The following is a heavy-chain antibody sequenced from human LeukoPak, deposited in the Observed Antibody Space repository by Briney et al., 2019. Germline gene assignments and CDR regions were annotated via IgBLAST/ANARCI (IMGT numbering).Heavy chain of an antibody. Sequence: PGRSLRLSCAASGFTFSSDTMSWVRQAPGKGLEWVSAVSNSGGSTYYADSVKGRFTISRDNSKNTLYLQMNSLRAEDTAVYYCAKDRSVLAATSAFDIWGQGTMVTVSS. CDR1: GFTFSSDT. D-gene: IGHD2-15*01. CDR2: VSNSGGST. CDR3: AKDRSVLAATSAFDI. J-gene: IGHJ3*02. V-gene: IGHV3-23*01.